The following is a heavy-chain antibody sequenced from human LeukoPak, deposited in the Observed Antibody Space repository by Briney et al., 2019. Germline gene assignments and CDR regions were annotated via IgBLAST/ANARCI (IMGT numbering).Heavy chain of an antibody. CDR2: ISGSSSST. V-gene: IGHV3-23*01. CDR1: GFPFSSFG. Sequence: QSGGSLRLSCAASGFPFSSFGMSWVRQAPGKGLEWVSGISGSSSSTSYAESVRGRFTISRDNSKNTLYLQMNSLRADDTAVYYCATRGSGSYHSELDYWGQGTLVTVSS. J-gene: IGHJ4*02. D-gene: IGHD3-10*01. CDR3: ATRGSGSYHSELDY.